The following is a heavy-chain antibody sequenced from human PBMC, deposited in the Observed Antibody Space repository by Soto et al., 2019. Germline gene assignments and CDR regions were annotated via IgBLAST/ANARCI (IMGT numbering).Heavy chain of an antibody. J-gene: IGHJ4*02. D-gene: IGHD3-16*01. CDR3: ARELGQIDY. CDR2: ITSSGNYA. V-gene: IGHV3-11*06. Sequence: GSLIRSCAASGFTFSDHYMIWIRQAPGRGLEWVSFITSSGNYANYADSVKGRFTISRDNSKNSLYLQVNNLRADDTAVYYCARELGQIDYWGQGTMVTVSS. CDR1: GFTFSDHY.